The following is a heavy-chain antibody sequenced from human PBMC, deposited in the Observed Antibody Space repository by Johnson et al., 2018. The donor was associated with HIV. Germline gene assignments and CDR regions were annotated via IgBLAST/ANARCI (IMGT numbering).Heavy chain of an antibody. J-gene: IGHJ3*02. CDR3: ARDGRDLATRGAFDI. CDR2: IGPAADT. D-gene: IGHD5-24*01. CDR1: GFTFSSYD. V-gene: IGHV3-13*01. Sequence: VQLVESGGGLVQPGGSLRLSCAASGFTFSSYDIHWVRQATGKGLESVSPIGPAADTYYPGSVKGRFPVSRENAKNSLYLQMNSLRAGDTAVFYCARDGRDLATRGAFDIWGPGTVVTVSS.